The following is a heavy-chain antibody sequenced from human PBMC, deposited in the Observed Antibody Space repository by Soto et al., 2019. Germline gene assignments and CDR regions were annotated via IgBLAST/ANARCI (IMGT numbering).Heavy chain of an antibody. CDR2: ISGSGGST. J-gene: IGHJ6*03. CDR1: GCNCVGHA. CDR3: ARDGNTATTHYYHMDL. Sequence: GGSLRLSWAASGCNCVGHAGSWVRQAPGKGLEWVSAISGSGGSTYYADSVKGRFTISRDNSKNTLYLQMNSLRAEDTAVYYCARDGNTATTHYYHMDLWGKGTTVTVSS. D-gene: IGHD1-7*01. V-gene: IGHV3-23*01.